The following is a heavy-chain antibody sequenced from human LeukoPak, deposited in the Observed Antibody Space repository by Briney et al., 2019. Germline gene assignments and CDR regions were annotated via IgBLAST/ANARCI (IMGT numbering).Heavy chain of an antibody. CDR2: ISYDGSNK. CDR1: GFTFSSYG. D-gene: IGHD6-19*01. J-gene: IGHJ4*02. V-gene: IGHV3-30*18. Sequence: GRSLRLSCAASGFTFSSYGMHWVRQAPGKGLEWVAIISYDGSNKYYADSVKGRFTISRDNSKNTLYLQMNSLRVEDTAVYYCAKDLYIGSGWPFDYWGQGTLVTVSS. CDR3: AKDLYIGSGWPFDY.